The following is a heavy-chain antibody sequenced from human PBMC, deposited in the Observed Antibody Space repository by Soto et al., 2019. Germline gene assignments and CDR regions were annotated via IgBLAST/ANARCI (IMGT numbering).Heavy chain of an antibody. CDR3: ARDAQEMATPYFDS. CDR1: GGTFSSYA. CDR2: IIPIFGTA. V-gene: IGHV1-69*12. J-gene: IGHJ4*02. Sequence: QVQLVQSGAEVKKPGSSVKVSCKASGGTFSSYAISWVRQAPGQGLEWMGGIIPIFGTANYAQKFQGRVTXXAXEXPSTAYMALSSLRSEDPAVYYCARDAQEMATPYFDSWGQGTLVTVSS. D-gene: IGHD5-12*01.